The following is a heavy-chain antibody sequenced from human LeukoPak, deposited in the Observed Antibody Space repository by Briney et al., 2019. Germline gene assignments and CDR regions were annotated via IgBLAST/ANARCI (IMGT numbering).Heavy chain of an antibody. CDR3: ARGRSRYSSSWSDNWFDP. Sequence: SVKVSCKASGYTFTGYYMHWVRQAPGQGLEWMGGIIPIFGTANYAQKFQGRVTITADESTSTAYMELSSLRSEDTAVYYCARGRSRYSSSWSDNWFDPWGQGTLVTVSS. CDR2: IIPIFGTA. J-gene: IGHJ5*02. V-gene: IGHV1-69*13. D-gene: IGHD6-13*01. CDR1: GYTFTGYY.